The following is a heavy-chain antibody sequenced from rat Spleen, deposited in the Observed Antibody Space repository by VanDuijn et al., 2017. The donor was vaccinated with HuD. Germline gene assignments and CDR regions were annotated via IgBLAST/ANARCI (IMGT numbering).Heavy chain of an antibody. CDR1: GFTFSDYY. D-gene: IGHD4-3*01. CDR3: ARHWGEKRGVDY. V-gene: IGHV5-29*01. CDR2: ISYDGSST. J-gene: IGHJ2*01. Sequence: EVQLVESDGGLVQPGRSLKLSCAASGFTFSDYYMAWVRQAPTKGLEWVATISYDGSSTYYRDSVKGRFTISRDNAKSTLFLQRDSLRSEETATYYCARHWGEKRGVDYWGQGVMVTVSS.